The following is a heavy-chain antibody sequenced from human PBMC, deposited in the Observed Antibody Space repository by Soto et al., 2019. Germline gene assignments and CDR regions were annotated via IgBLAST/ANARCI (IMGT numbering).Heavy chain of an antibody. J-gene: IGHJ3*02. CDR2: ISSSSSTI. Sequence: GGSLRLSCSASVFTFSSYSMNWVRPAPGKGLEWVSYISSSSSTIYYADSVKGRFTISRDNAKNSLYLQMNSLRAEDTAVYYCARDRDYNDAFDIWGQGTMVTVSS. CDR1: VFTFSSYS. V-gene: IGHV3-48*01. D-gene: IGHD4-4*01. CDR3: ARDRDYNDAFDI.